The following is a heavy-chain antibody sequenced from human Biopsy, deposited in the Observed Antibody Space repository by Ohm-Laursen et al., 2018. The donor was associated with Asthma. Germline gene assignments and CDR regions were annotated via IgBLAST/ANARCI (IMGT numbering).Heavy chain of an antibody. CDR1: YGSITSGAYY. J-gene: IGHJ1*01. D-gene: IGHD4-23*01. CDR2: IYYSGST. V-gene: IGHV4-31*03. CDR3: ARGVVYGGDSYAEYFQH. Sequence: TLSLTCTVSYGSITSGAYYWSWIRQLPGKGLEWIGYIYYSGSTYYNPSLKSRVTISVDTSKNQFFLRLSSVTAADTAVYYCARGVVYGGDSYAEYFQHWGQGTLVTVSS.